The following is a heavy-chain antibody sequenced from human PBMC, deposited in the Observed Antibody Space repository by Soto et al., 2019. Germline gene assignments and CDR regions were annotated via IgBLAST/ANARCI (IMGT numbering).Heavy chain of an antibody. CDR1: GRSISRYY. CDR2: MYYSGST. D-gene: IGHD3-9*01. J-gene: IGHJ5*02. Sequence: SETLSLTCPVSGRSISRYYWSWVRQPPGEGLEWVGYMYYSGSTNYNPSLKSRVTISVDTSKTPFSLKLSSVTTPDTAVYYCARVAYKRTPYILFNWVDPWGQGTLVTVSS. CDR3: ARVAYKRTPYILFNWVDP. V-gene: IGHV4-59*01.